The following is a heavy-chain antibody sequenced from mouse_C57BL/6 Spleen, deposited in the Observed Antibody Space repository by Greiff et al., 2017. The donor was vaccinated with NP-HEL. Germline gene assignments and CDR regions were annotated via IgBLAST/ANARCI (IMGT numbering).Heavy chain of an antibody. J-gene: IGHJ2*01. D-gene: IGHD1-1*01. CDR1: GYTFTSYW. V-gene: IGHV1-50*01. CDR3: ARSYDGSSLGYYFDY. Sequence: VQLQQPGAELVKPGASVKLSCKASGYTFTSYWMQWVKQRPGQGLEWIGEIDPSDSYTNYNQKFKGKATLTVDTSSSTAYMQLTSLTSEDSAVYYWARSYDGSSLGYYFDYWGQGTTLTVSS. CDR2: IDPSDSYT.